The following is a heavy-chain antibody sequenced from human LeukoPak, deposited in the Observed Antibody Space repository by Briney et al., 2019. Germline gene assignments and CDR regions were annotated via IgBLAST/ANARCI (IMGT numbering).Heavy chain of an antibody. Sequence: GGSLRLSCAASGFTFSDYYMSWIRQAPGEGLEWLSYISRSGSSIHYADSVKGRFTISRDNAKNSLYLQMNSLRVEDTAVYYCARDFRDRSMPIEYWGQGTLVSVSS. D-gene: IGHD2/OR15-2a*01. J-gene: IGHJ4*02. V-gene: IGHV3-11*01. CDR3: ARDFRDRSMPIEY. CDR2: ISRSGSSI. CDR1: GFTFSDYY.